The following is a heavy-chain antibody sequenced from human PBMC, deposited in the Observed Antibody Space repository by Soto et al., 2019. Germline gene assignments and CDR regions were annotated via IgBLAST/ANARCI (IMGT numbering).Heavy chain of an antibody. J-gene: IGHJ6*02. CDR3: ARYKGKAASPGRGLYYYYYGMDV. V-gene: IGHV1-69*13. CDR1: GGTFSSYA. Sequence: GASVKVSFKASGGTFSSYAISWVRQAPGQGREWMGGIIPIFGTANYAQKFQGRVTITADESTISAYMELSSLRSEDTAVYYCARYKGKAASPGRGLYYYYYGMDVCGQGTTVTVSS. D-gene: IGHD6-13*01. CDR2: IIPIFGTA.